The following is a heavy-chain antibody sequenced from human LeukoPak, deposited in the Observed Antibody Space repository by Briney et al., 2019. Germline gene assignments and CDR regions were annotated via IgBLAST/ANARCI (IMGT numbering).Heavy chain of an antibody. CDR3: AKKSPDSSGNPAYD. CDR2: IDGSGGNT. Sequence: GGSLRLSCTASGFTFTSYAMSWVRQAPGKGLEWVSSIDGSGGNTYYADSVKGRFTISRDDSKDTVFLQMNSLGADDTAVYYCAKKSPDSSGNPAYDWGQGTLVTVSS. CDR1: GFTFTSYA. V-gene: IGHV3-23*01. D-gene: IGHD4-23*01. J-gene: IGHJ4*02.